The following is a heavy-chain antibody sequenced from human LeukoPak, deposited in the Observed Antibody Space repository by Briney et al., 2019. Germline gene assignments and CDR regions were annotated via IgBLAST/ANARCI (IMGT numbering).Heavy chain of an antibody. CDR3: ARAKLWETFDY. Sequence: SETLSLTCTVSGGSISSYYWSWIRQPPGKGLEWIGYIFYSGTTTYNPSLKSRITISLDTSKNQFSLKLSSMTAADTAVHYCARAKLWETFDYWGQGTLVTVSS. CDR1: GGSISSYY. D-gene: IGHD3-10*01. J-gene: IGHJ4*02. CDR2: IFYSGTT. V-gene: IGHV4-59*01.